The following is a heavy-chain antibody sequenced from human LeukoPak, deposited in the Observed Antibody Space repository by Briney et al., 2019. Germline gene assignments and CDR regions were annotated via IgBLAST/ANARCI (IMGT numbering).Heavy chain of an antibody. CDR1: GGTFSSYA. V-gene: IGHV1-69*01. Sequence: GASVKVSCKASGGTFSSYAISWVRQAPGQGLEWMGGIIPIFGTANYAQKFQGRVTITADESTSTAYMELSSLRSEDTAVYYCARVGYCSSTSYYYYYGMDVWGKGTTVTVSS. D-gene: IGHD2-2*01. CDR3: ARVGYCSSTSYYYYYGMDV. J-gene: IGHJ6*04. CDR2: IIPIFGTA.